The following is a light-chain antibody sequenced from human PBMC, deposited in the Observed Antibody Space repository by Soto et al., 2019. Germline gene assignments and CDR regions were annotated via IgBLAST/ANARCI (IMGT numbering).Light chain of an antibody. CDR3: LQDHNYPLT. V-gene: IGKV1-6*02. Sequence: AIQMTQSPSSLSVSVGGRVTITCRASQGIGNDVGWYQQKPGKAPKLLIYAASSLQSGVPSRFSGSRSVTDFTLTISSLQPEDFATYYCLQDHNYPLTFGGGTKVEIK. CDR1: QGIGND. J-gene: IGKJ4*01. CDR2: AAS.